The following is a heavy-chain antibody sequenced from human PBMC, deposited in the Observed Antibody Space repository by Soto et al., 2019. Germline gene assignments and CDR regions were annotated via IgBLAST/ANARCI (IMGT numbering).Heavy chain of an antibody. V-gene: IGHV3-30*18. D-gene: IGHD6-19*01. CDR1: GFTFSSYG. J-gene: IGHJ6*02. CDR2: ISYDGSNK. Sequence: QVQLVESGGGVVQPGRSLRLSCAASGFTFSSYGMHWVRQAPGKGLEWVAVISYDGSNKYYADSVKGRFTISRDNSKNTLYLQMNSLRAEDTAVYYCAKDKPAVASPYYYYGMDVWGQGTKVTVSS. CDR3: AKDKPAVASPYYYYGMDV.